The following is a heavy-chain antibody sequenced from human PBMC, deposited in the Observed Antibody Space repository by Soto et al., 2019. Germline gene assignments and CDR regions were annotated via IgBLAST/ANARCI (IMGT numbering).Heavy chain of an antibody. V-gene: IGHV4-34*01. CDR1: GGSFSGYY. Sequence: SETLSLTCAVYGGSFSGYYWSWIRQPPGKGLEWIGEINHSGSTNYNPSLKSRVSISVDTSKNQFSLKLSSVTAADTAVYYCARGVTYYYDSSGYKRYYFDYWGQGTLVTVSS. CDR3: ARGVTYYYDSSGYKRYYFDY. J-gene: IGHJ4*02. CDR2: INHSGST. D-gene: IGHD3-22*01.